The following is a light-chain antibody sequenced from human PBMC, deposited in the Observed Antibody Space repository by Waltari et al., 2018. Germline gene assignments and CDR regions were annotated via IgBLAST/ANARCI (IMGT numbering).Light chain of an antibody. CDR3: RSYDTGLSGSLV. CDR2: VNN. CDR1: SSNLGAGYG. V-gene: IGLV1-40*01. Sequence: QSVLTQPPSVSGAPGQRVTISCTWSSSNLGAGYGVPWHQQLPGTAANLLFSVNNKRASGVPGRFSGAKSGTSASLVITGLQCEEEADYFGRSYDTGLSGSLVFGGGTKLTVL. J-gene: IGLJ3*02.